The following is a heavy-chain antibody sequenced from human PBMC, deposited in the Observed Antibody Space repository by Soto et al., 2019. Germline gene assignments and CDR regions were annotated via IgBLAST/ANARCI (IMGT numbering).Heavy chain of an antibody. D-gene: IGHD3-9*01. Sequence: QLQLQESGPGLVKPSETLSLTCSVSGDSINSDKYYWGWIRQPPGKGLEWIGSIYFRGNTYYNPSLKTRVTISLDKSKSQFSLKLNSVTAADSAVYCCARLEGLATISYYFDFWGQGALVTVSS. J-gene: IGHJ4*02. CDR3: ARLEGLATISYYFDF. CDR2: IYFRGNT. V-gene: IGHV4-39*01. CDR1: GDSINSDKYY.